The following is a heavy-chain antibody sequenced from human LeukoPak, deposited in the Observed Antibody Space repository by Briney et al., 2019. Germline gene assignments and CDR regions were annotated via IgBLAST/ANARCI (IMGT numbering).Heavy chain of an antibody. CDR2: IYYSGST. D-gene: IGHD3-3*01. CDR1: GGPISSYY. V-gene: IGHV4-59*01. Sequence: SETLSLTCTVSGGPISSYYWSWIWQPPGKGLEWIGYIYYSGSTNYNPPLKSRVTISVDTSKNQFSLKLSSVTAADTAVYYCARDRRTTGDYDFWSGYYTGWFDPWGQGTLVTVSS. CDR3: ARDRRTTGDYDFWSGYYTGWFDP. J-gene: IGHJ5*02.